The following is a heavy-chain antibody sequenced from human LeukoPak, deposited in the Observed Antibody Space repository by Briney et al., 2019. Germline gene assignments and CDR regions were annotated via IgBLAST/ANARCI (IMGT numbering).Heavy chain of an antibody. V-gene: IGHV4-59*08. Sequence: SETLSLTCTVSGGSISSYYWSWIRQPPGKGLEWIGYIYYSGSTNYNPSLKSRVTISVDTSKNQFSLKLSSVTAADTAVYYCARGYYYDSSGWDWFDPWGQGALVTVSS. J-gene: IGHJ5*02. CDR1: GGSISSYY. D-gene: IGHD3-22*01. CDR3: ARGYYYDSSGWDWFDP. CDR2: IYYSGST.